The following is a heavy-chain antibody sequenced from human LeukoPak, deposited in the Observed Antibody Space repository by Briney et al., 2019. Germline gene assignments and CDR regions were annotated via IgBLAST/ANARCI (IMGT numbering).Heavy chain of an antibody. D-gene: IGHD3-22*01. V-gene: IGHV3-74*01. CDR1: GFTFISYW. Sequence: WGSLRLSCAASGFTFISYWMHWVRQAPGKGLVWVSRINSDGSTTSYAASVKGRFTISRDTAKNTLYLQMNSLRAEDTAVYYCARGHHYYDSSAYYYWGQGTLVTVSS. CDR2: INSDGSTT. CDR3: ARGHHYYDSSAYYY. J-gene: IGHJ4*02.